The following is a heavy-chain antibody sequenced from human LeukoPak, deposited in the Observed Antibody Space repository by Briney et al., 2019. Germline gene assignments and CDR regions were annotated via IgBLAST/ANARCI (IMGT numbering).Heavy chain of an antibody. Sequence: GGSLRLSCAASGFTFSSYAMSWVRQAPGKGLEWVSAISGSGGSTYYADSVKGRFTTSRDNSKNTLYLQMNSLKTEDTAVYYCTTSLIPYYDILTGYYTRGREDYWGQGTLVTVSS. CDR3: TTSLIPYYDILTGYYTRGREDY. V-gene: IGHV3-23*01. CDR2: ISGSGGST. J-gene: IGHJ4*02. CDR1: GFTFSSYA. D-gene: IGHD3-9*01.